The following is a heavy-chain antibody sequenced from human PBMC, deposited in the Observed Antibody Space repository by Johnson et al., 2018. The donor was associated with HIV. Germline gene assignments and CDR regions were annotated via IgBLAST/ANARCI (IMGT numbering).Heavy chain of an antibody. D-gene: IGHD6-19*01. Sequence: VQLVESGGGLVQPGGSLRLSCAASGFTFNTYWMSWVRQAPGKGLEWVANIRQDGSEKYYVDSVKGRFTISRDNAKNSLYLQMNSLRAEDTALYYCARDGSEWLVSIHAFDIWGQGTMVTVSS. CDR3: ARDGSEWLVSIHAFDI. J-gene: IGHJ3*02. CDR1: GFTFNTYW. V-gene: IGHV3-7*03. CDR2: IRQDGSEK.